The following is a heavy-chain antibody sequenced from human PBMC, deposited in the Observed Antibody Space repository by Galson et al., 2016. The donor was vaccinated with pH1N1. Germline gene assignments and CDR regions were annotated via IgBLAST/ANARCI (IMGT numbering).Heavy chain of an antibody. CDR1: GSNSDYN. Sequence: SLRLSCAASGSNSDYNMNWVRLAPGKGLVWVSSISGSGGRKHYADSVQGRFIISRDNYKNTLYLQMNSLRAGDTALYFCAKGGYGDYGLDVFDIWGQGTMVIVSS. CDR2: ISGSGGRK. J-gene: IGHJ3*02. CDR3: AKGGYGDYGLDVFDI. D-gene: IGHD4-17*01. V-gene: IGHV3-23*01.